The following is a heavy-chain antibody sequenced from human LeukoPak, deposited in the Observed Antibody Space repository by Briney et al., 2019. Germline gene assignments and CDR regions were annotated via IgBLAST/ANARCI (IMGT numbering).Heavy chain of an antibody. Sequence: ASVKVSCKASGYTFTGYYMHWVRQAPGQGLEWMGWINPNSGGTNYAQKFQGRVTMTRGTSISTAYMELSRLRSDDTAVYYCARDEGYCSSTSCYDYFQHWGQGTLVTVSS. CDR1: GYTFTGYY. CDR3: ARDEGYCSSTSCYDYFQH. CDR2: INPNSGGT. J-gene: IGHJ1*01. D-gene: IGHD2-2*01. V-gene: IGHV1-2*02.